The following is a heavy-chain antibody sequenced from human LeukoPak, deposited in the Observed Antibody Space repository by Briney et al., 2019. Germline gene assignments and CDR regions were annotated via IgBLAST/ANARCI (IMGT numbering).Heavy chain of an antibody. J-gene: IGHJ4*02. CDR1: GGSISSYY. CDR3: ARDVEEAWETYYFDY. CDR2: IYTSGST. V-gene: IGHV4-4*07. Sequence: SETLSLTCTVSGGSISSYYWSWIRQPAGKGLEWIGRIYTSGSTNYNPSLKSRVTKSVDTSKNQFSLKLSSVTAADTAVYYCARDVEEAWETYYFDYWGQGTLVTVSS. D-gene: IGHD5-24*01.